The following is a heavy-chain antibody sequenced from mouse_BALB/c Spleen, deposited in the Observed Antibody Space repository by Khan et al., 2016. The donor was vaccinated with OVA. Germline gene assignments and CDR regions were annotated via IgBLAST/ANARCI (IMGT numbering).Heavy chain of an antibody. D-gene: IGHD1-1*02. CDR1: GYTFTDYV. Sequence: QVQLKESGPELVKPGASVKMSCKASGYTFTDYVMNWVKQRNGQGLEWIGQIYPGSDSTYYNEKFKGKATLTADRSYSTAYMKLSNLTSEDSAFYFCARAGWHVFAYWGPVTLVTVSA. CDR3: ARAGWHVFAY. CDR2: IYPGSDST. V-gene: IGHV1-77*01. J-gene: IGHJ3*01.